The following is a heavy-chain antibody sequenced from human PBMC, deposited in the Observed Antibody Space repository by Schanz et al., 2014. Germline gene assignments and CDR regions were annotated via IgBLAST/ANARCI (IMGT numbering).Heavy chain of an antibody. CDR3: ARGVARERYSDWLELDY. V-gene: IGHV3-30*04. CDR2: ISYEGNDK. D-gene: IGHD3-9*01. CDR1: GFTFSTCA. Sequence: QVQLVESGGGLVEPGGSLGLSCAASGFTFSTCAMHWVRQAPGKGLEWVAVISYEGNDKYYGDSVKGRFTISRDSPKNRLYLQMNSLRPEDSGVYYCARGVARERYSDWLELDYWGQGTLVTVSS. J-gene: IGHJ4*02.